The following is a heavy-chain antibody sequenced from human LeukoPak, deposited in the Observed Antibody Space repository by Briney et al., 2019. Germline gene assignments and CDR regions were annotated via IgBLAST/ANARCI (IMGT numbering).Heavy chain of an antibody. D-gene: IGHD3-3*01. J-gene: IGHJ4*02. CDR1: GYTFTNYD. CDR3: ATHYDFWSGLGY. V-gene: IGHV1-8*03. CDR2: MNPNSGNT. Sequence: ASVKVSCKASGYTFTNYDINWVRQATGQGLEWMGWMNPNSGNTGYAQKFQGRVTITRNTSISTAYMELSSLRSEDTAVYYCATHYDFWSGLGYWGQGTLVTVSS.